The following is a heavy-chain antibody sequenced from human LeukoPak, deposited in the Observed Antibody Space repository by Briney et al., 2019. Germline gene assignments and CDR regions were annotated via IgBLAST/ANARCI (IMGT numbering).Heavy chain of an antibody. Sequence: GASVKVSCKASGYTFTSYYMHWVRQAPGQGPEWMGKINPRGDSTSYAQKFQGRVTMTRDTSTSTVYMELRSLRSEDTAVYYCARDEGWSFDYWGQGTLVTVSS. CDR1: GYTFTSYY. CDR2: INPRGDST. CDR3: ARDEGWSFDY. J-gene: IGHJ4*02. D-gene: IGHD3-3*01. V-gene: IGHV1-46*03.